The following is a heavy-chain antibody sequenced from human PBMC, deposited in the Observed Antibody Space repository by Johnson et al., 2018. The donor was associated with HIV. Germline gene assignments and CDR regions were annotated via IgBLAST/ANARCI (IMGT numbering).Heavy chain of an antibody. J-gene: IGHJ3*02. D-gene: IGHD4-17*01. CDR2: ISSSGSTI. Sequence: QVLLVESGGDLVKPGGSLRLSCAASGFTFSDYYMSWIRQAPGKGLEWVSYISSSGSTIYYADSVKGRFTISRDNSKNTLYLQMNSLRAEDTAVYYCAKDLRTVKAFDIWGQGTMVTVSS. CDR1: GFTFSDYY. V-gene: IGHV3-11*04. CDR3: AKDLRTVKAFDI.